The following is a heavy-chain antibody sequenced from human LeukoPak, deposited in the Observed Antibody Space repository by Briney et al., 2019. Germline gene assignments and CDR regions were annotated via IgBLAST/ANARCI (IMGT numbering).Heavy chain of an antibody. D-gene: IGHD3-10*01. Sequence: GGSLRLSCAASGFTFSSYSMNWVRQAPGKGLEWVSSISSSSYIYYADSVKGRFTISRDNAKNSLYLQMNSLRAEDTAVYYCVRSDVVRGITSRGYWGQGTLVTVSS. J-gene: IGHJ4*02. CDR2: ISSSSYI. CDR1: GFTFSSYS. CDR3: VRSDVVRGITSRGY. V-gene: IGHV3-21*01.